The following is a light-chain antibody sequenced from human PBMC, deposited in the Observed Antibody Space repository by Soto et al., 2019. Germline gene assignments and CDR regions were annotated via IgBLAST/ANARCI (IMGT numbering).Light chain of an antibody. CDR3: QQYNYYLT. V-gene: IGKV1-5*01. CDR2: DVS. CDR1: QSLSGR. J-gene: IGKJ1*01. Sequence: DLQMTQSPSTLSSSVGDRVTITCRASQSLSGRLAWYQQRPGQAPKLLIYDVSTLESGVPSRFSGTGTGSGTEFTLSISDLQPDDFATYYCQQYNYYLTFGPGTKVEVK.